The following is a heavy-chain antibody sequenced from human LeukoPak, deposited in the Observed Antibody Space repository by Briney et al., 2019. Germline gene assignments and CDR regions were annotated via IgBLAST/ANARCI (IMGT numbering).Heavy chain of an antibody. J-gene: IGHJ4*02. Sequence: GGSLRLSCAASGFTFSSYGMHWVRQAPGKGLEWVAVISYDGSNKYYADSVKGRFTISRDNSKNTLYLQMNSLRAEDTAVYYCAKGMDSSGWKRGGVFDYWGQGTLVTVSS. CDR1: GFTFSSYG. CDR2: ISYDGSNK. D-gene: IGHD6-19*01. CDR3: AKGMDSSGWKRGGVFDY. V-gene: IGHV3-30*18.